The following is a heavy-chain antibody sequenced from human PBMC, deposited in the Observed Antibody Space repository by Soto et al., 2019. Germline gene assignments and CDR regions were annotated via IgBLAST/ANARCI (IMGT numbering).Heavy chain of an antibody. J-gene: IGHJ4*02. V-gene: IGHV1-46*01. Sequence: ASVKVSCKASGYTFTSYYMHWVRQAPGQGLEWMGIINPSGGSTSYAQKFQGRVTMTSDTSTSTVYMELISLRSEYTAVYYCARATYSNYLFDYWGQGTLVTVSS. CDR3: ARATYSNYLFDY. CDR1: GYTFTSYY. D-gene: IGHD4-4*01. CDR2: INPSGGST.